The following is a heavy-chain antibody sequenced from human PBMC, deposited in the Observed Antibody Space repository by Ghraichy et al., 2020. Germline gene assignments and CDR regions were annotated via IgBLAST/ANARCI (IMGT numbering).Heavy chain of an antibody. D-gene: IGHD3-3*01. V-gene: IGHV1-18*01. CDR2: ISAYNGNT. J-gene: IGHJ3*02. CDR3: ARDRLIFWSGSNAFDI. CDR1: GYTFTSYG. Sequence: VKVSCKASGYTFTSYGISWVRQAPGQGLEWMGWISAYNGNTNYAQKLQGRVTMTTDTSTSTAYMELRSLRSDDTAVYYCARDRLIFWSGSNAFDIWGQGTMVTVSS.